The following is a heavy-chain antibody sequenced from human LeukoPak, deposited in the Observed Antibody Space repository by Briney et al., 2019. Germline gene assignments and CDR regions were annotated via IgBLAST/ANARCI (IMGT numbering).Heavy chain of an antibody. CDR1: GFTFDDYG. CDR3: AKDGSGGQWLIYYFDY. Sequence: GGSLRLSCAASGFTFDDYGMSWVRQAPGKGMEWVSGINWNGGSTAYADSVKGRFTISRDNAKNSLYLQMNSLRAEDTALYYCAKDGSGGQWLIYYFDYWGQGTLVTVSS. J-gene: IGHJ4*02. D-gene: IGHD6-19*01. V-gene: IGHV3-20*04. CDR2: INWNGGST.